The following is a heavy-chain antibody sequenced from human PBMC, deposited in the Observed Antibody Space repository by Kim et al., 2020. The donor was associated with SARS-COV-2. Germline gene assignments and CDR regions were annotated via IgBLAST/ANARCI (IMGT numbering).Heavy chain of an antibody. J-gene: IGHJ1*01. CDR1: GYTFTSYA. D-gene: IGHD4-17*01. Sequence: ASVKVSCKASGYTFTSYAMHWVRQAPGQRLEWMGWIIAGNGTTKYSQKFQGRVTITRDTSASTAYMELSSLRSEDTAVYYCATPGVYDYGDWIQYFQHWGQGTLVTVSS. CDR3: ATPGVYDYGDWIQYFQH. CDR2: IIAGNGTT. V-gene: IGHV1-3*01.